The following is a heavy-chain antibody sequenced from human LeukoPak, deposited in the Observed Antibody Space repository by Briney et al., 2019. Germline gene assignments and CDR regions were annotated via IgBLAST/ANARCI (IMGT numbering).Heavy chain of an antibody. D-gene: IGHD1-7*01. J-gene: IGHJ4*02. CDR2: ISSNGDYI. CDR1: GFTFNAYT. Sequence: GGSLRLSCAASGFTFNAYTMNWVRQAPGKGLVWVSSISSNGDYIHYADSLRGRFTISRDNAKKSVYLQMESLRAEDTAVYYCARERALDLAGWDFDSWGQGTLVTVSS. V-gene: IGHV3-21*01. CDR3: ARERALDLAGWDFDS.